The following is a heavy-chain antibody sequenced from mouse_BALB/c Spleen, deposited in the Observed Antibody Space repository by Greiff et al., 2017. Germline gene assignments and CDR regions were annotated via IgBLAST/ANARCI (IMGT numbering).Heavy chain of an antibody. J-gene: IGHJ4*01. V-gene: IGHV14-3*02. CDR2: IDPANGNT. CDR1: GFNIKDTY. Sequence: VQLKQSGAELVKPGASVKLSCTASGFNIKDTYMHWVKQRPEQGLEWIGRIDPANGNTKYDPKFQGKATITADTSSNTAYLQLSSLTSEDTAVYYCARELGQGYAMDYWGQGTSVTVSS. D-gene: IGHD4-1*01. CDR3: ARELGQGYAMDY.